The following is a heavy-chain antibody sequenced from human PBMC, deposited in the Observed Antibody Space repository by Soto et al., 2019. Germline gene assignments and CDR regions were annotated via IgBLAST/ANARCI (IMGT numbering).Heavy chain of an antibody. J-gene: IGHJ5*02. CDR3: AREGGSLNWFDP. V-gene: IGHV3-48*02. CDR2: ISSSSTI. Sequence: GGSLRLSCAASAFTFSSYSMNWVRQAPGKGLEWVSYISSSSTIYYADSVKGRFTISRDNAKNSLYLQMNSLRDEDTAVYYCAREGGSLNWFDPWGQGTLVTVSS. CDR1: AFTFSSYS. D-gene: IGHD1-26*01.